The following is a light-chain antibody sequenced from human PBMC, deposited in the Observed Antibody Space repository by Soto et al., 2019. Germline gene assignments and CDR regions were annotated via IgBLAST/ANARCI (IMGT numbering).Light chain of an antibody. CDR3: LQHYTYPRT. CDR1: QGIRND. V-gene: IGKV1-17*01. Sequence: DIQMTQSPPSLYASVGDRVTITCRASQGIRNDLAWYQQKAGKAPKRLIYGASNLQSGVPSRFSGRGSGTEFTLTFSSLQPEDFPTYYCLQHYTYPRTFGQGTKLEI. CDR2: GAS. J-gene: IGKJ2*01.